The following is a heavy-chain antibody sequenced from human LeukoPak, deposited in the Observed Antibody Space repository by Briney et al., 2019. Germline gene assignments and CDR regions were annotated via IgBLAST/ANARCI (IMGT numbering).Heavy chain of an antibody. CDR2: FYTGEST. D-gene: IGHD6-13*01. CDR3: VTSGDSSWFGFWFDP. Sequence: GGSLRLSCAVSGFTVSSKFMSWVRQAPGKGLEWVSTFYTGESTYYADSVKGRFTISRDNSRNTLFLQMNNLIAEDTAVYYCVTSGDSSWFGFWFDPWGQGTLVTVSS. CDR1: GFTVSSKF. J-gene: IGHJ5*02. V-gene: IGHV3-53*01.